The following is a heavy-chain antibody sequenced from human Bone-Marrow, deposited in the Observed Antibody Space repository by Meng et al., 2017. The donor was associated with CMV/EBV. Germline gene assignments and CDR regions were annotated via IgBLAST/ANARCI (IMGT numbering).Heavy chain of an antibody. J-gene: IGHJ4*02. D-gene: IGHD3-3*01. V-gene: IGHV3-30*02. CDR3: AKGYDVWSGYLDH. CDR2: IRYDGSNK. Sequence: GGSLRLSCAASGFTVSSNYMSWVRQAPGKGLEWVAFIRYDGSNKYYADSVKGRFTISRDNSKNTLYLQMNSLRAEDTAVYYCAKGYDVWSGYLDHWGQGTLVTVSS. CDR1: GFTVSSNY.